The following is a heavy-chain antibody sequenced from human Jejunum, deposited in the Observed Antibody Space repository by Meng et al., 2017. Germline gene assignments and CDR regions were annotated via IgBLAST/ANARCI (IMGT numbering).Heavy chain of an antibody. CDR1: RYTSTHYA. D-gene: IGHD2-2*01. CDR3: TRDGYSDCSSTSCFDY. J-gene: IGHJ4*02. CDR2: LDSNAGNR. V-gene: IGHV7-4-1*02. Sequence: VMFVDSRSQLKRPGAAVEFVCQSSRYTSTHYALGWFRQATGHGLGWIGRLDSNAGNRMYAMCFIGRVVFSLDPSVSTAYLQNSSLKADDTAVYYCTRDGYSDCSSTSCFDYWGQGTLVTVSS.